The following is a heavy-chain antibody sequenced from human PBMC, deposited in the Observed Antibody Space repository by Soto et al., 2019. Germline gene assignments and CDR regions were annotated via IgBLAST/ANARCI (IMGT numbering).Heavy chain of an antibody. D-gene: IGHD2-2*01. J-gene: IGHJ3*02. CDR2: IYYSGST. Sequence: SETLSLTCTVSGGSISSYYWSWIRQPPGKGLEWIGCIYYSGSTNYNPSLKSRVTISVDTSKNQFSLKLSSVTAADTAVYYCARAHCSSTSCYFFAGAFDIWGQGTMVTVSS. CDR3: ARAHCSSTSCYFFAGAFDI. V-gene: IGHV4-59*01. CDR1: GGSISSYY.